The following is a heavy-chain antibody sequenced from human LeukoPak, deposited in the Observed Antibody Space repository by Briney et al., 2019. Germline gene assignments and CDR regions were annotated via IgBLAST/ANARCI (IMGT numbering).Heavy chain of an antibody. Sequence: PSETLSLTCAVYGGSFSGYYWSWIRQPPGKGLEWIGYIYYSGSTNYNPSLKSRVTISVDTSKNQFSLKLSSVTAADTAVYYCARHGLAVAPLRYWGQGTLVTVSS. V-gene: IGHV4-59*08. CDR3: ARHGLAVAPLRY. D-gene: IGHD6-19*01. CDR2: IYYSGST. CDR1: GGSFSGYY. J-gene: IGHJ4*02.